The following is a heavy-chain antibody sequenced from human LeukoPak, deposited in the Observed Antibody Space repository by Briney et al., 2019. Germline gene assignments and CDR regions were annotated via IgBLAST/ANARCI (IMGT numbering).Heavy chain of an antibody. CDR1: GFTFSSYS. D-gene: IGHD3-10*01. Sequence: PGGSLRLSCAASGFTFSSYSMNWVRQAPGKGLEWVSGINWNGGSTGYADSVKGRFTISRDNAKNSLYLQMNSLRAEDTALYYCARDTYYYGSGSYNWFDPWGQGTLVTVSS. CDR2: INWNGGST. CDR3: ARDTYYYGSGSYNWFDP. V-gene: IGHV3-20*04. J-gene: IGHJ5*02.